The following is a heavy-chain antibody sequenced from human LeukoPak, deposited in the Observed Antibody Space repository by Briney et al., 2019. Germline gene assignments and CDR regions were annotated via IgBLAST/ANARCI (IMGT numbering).Heavy chain of an antibody. CDR2: IYIGGY. J-gene: IGHJ4*02. V-gene: IGHV4-59*01. Sequence: SETLSLTCTVSGDSISSSYWSWIRQPPGKGLEWIGFIYIGGYNYNPSLKSRVTVSVDTSKNQVSLKVNSVTAADTAVYFCARQPPDTASFDYWGQGTLVTVSS. D-gene: IGHD3-22*01. CDR1: GDSISSSY. CDR3: ARQPPDTASFDY.